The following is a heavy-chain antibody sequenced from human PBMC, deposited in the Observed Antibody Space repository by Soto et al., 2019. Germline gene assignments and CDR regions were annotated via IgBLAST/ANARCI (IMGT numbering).Heavy chain of an antibody. CDR1: GFTFDDYA. V-gene: IGHV3-9*01. CDR3: AKDTSSGWYNY. CDR2: ISWNSGSI. Sequence: EVQLVESGGGLVQPGRSLRLSCAASGFTFDDYAMHWVRQAPGKGLEWVPGISWNSGSIGYADSVKGRFTISRDNAKNSLYLQMNSLRAEDTALYYCAKDTSSGWYNYWGQGTLVTVSS. J-gene: IGHJ4*02. D-gene: IGHD6-19*01.